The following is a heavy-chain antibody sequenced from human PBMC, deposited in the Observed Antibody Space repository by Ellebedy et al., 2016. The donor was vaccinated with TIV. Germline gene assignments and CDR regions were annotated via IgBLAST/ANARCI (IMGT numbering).Heavy chain of an antibody. Sequence: PGGSLRLSCQASGYESSNFWIGWVRQIPGQGLEWIGVVFIADSVARYSPSFQGHVIMSADRSTSTAYLQCNSMRTSDSATYYCARRGGSFGTEGITAWGKGTLVTVSS. V-gene: IGHV5-51*01. CDR3: ARRGGSFGTEGITA. CDR2: VFIADSVA. CDR1: GYESSNFW. D-gene: IGHD1-1*01. J-gene: IGHJ5*02.